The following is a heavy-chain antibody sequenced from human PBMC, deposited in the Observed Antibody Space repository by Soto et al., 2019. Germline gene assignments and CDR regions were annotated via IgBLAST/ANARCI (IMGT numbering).Heavy chain of an antibody. CDR2: INYSGST. CDR1: GGSISSSSYY. J-gene: IGHJ6*02. D-gene: IGHD5-12*01. V-gene: IGHV4-39*01. Sequence: SETLSLPCTVSGGSISSSSYYWGWIRQPPGKGLEWFGGINYSGSTNYNPSLKSRVTISVDTSKNQFSLKLSSVTAADTAVYYCARGTRRDGYNARAYYYCGMDVWGQGTTVTVSS. CDR3: ARGTRRDGYNARAYYYCGMDV.